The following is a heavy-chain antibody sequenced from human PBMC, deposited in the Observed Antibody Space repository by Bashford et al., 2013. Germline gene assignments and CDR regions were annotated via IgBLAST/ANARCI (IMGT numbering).Heavy chain of an antibody. CDR3: SRRGNSEYFES. V-gene: IGHV5-51*01. CDR2: IYPGDSDT. Sequence: WVRQMPGKGLEWMGIIYPGDSDTRYSPSFQGQVTISADKSISTAHLQWSSLKASDTAMYYCSRRGNSEYFESWGQGTLVTVSS. D-gene: IGHD1-7*01. J-gene: IGHJ4*02.